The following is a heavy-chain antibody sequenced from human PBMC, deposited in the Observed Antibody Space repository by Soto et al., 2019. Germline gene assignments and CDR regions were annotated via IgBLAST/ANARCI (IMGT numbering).Heavy chain of an antibody. J-gene: IGHJ4*02. CDR3: TRLQRRWLSSDS. CDR2: IYYTGTS. V-gene: IGHV4-39*01. D-gene: IGHD5-12*01. CDR1: GGSISNSSYY. Sequence: QLQLQESGPGLVKPSETLSLTCTVSGGSISNSSYYWGWIRQPPGKGLEWIGHIYYTGTSYSNPSLKGRVTLSVDTSKNQFSLKLNSMTAADTAVFYCTRLQRRWLSSDSWGQGALVTVCS.